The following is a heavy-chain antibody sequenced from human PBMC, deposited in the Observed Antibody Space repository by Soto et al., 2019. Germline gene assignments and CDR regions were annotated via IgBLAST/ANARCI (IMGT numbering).Heavy chain of an antibody. CDR3: ARVGPAHYYDSSGYYSPLDY. V-gene: IGHV1-69*01. CDR1: GDTFSSYA. J-gene: IGHJ4*02. Sequence: QVQLVQSGAEVKKPGSSVKVSCKASGDTFSSYAINWVRQAPGQGLEWMGGIIPMFGTANYEQKFKGRVTITAGESTSTVYMELSSLRSEDTDVYYCARVGPAHYYDSSGYYSPLDYWGQGTLVTVSS. D-gene: IGHD3-22*01. CDR2: IIPMFGTA.